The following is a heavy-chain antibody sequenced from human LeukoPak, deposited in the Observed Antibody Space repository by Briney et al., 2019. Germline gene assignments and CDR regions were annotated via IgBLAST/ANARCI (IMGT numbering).Heavy chain of an antibody. J-gene: IGHJ4*02. Sequence: SQTLSLTCTVSGGSISSGDYYWSWIRQPPGKGLEWIGYIYYSGSTYYNPSLKSRVTISVDTSKNQFSLKLSSVTAADTAVYYCAGGRAGGYCSSTSGVRSGFDYGGQGPLVTVSS. V-gene: IGHV4-30-4*01. CDR3: AGGRAGGYCSSTSGVRSGFDY. CDR2: IYYSGST. D-gene: IGHD2-2*01. CDR1: GGSISSGDYY.